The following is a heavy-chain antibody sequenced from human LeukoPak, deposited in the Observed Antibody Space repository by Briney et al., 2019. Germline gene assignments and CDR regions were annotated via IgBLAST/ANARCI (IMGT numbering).Heavy chain of an antibody. J-gene: IGHJ6*03. V-gene: IGHV4-59*01. CDR3: ARVPRSYYYYYYMDV. CDR1: GFTFSSFW. CDR2: IYYSGSS. Sequence: GSPRLSCVASGFTFSSFWMSWVRQAPGKGLEWLGYIYYSGSSNYNPSLKSRVTISADTSKNQFSLKLSSVTAADTAVYYCARVPRSYYYYYYMDVWGKGTTVTVSS.